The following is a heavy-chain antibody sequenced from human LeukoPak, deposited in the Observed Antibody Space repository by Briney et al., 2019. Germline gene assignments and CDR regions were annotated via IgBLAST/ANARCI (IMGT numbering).Heavy chain of an antibody. J-gene: IGHJ4*02. CDR3: AKDMRPGEMATITSDY. V-gene: IGHV3-23*01. CDR2: LSGSGGST. CDR1: GFTFSSYA. Sequence: GGSLRLFCAASGFTFSSYAMSWVRQAPGKGLEWVSALSGSGGSTYYADSVKGRFTISRDNSKNTLYLQMNSLRAEDTAVYYCAKDMRPGEMATITSDYWGQGTLVTVSS. D-gene: IGHD5-24*01.